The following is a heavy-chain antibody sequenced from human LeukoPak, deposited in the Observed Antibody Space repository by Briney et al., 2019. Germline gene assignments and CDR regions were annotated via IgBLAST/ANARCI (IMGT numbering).Heavy chain of an antibody. CDR1: GGTFCSYA. CDR2: IIPIFGTA. V-gene: IGHV1-69*13. D-gene: IGHD6-13*01. J-gene: IGHJ4*02. Sequence: SVKVSCKASGGTFCSYAISWVRQAPGQGLEWMGGIIPIFGTANYAQKFQGRVTITADESTSTAYMELSSLRSEDTAVYYCARAGGVAAAFDYWGQGTLVTVSS. CDR3: ARAGGVAAAFDY.